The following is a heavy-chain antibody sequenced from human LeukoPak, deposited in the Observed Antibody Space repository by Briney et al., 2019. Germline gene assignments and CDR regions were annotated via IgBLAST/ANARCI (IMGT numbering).Heavy chain of an antibody. CDR1: GGSITSYY. Sequence: SATLSLTCTVSGGSITSYYWSWIRQPAGKGLEWIGRIYSTGSTIYNPSLKSRVTMSVDTTKNQFSLKLNSLTAADTAVYYCAGYSYGRFDYWGQGTLVTVSS. CDR3: AGYSYGRFDY. V-gene: IGHV4-4*07. CDR2: IYSTGST. J-gene: IGHJ4*02. D-gene: IGHD5-18*01.